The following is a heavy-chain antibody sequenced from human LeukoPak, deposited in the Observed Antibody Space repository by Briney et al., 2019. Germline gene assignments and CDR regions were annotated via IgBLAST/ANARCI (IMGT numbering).Heavy chain of an antibody. CDR3: AKDRSIGTYYTFDH. D-gene: IGHD1-26*01. V-gene: IGHV3-23*01. CDR1: GFTFSTYA. CDR2: ISASGVMT. J-gene: IGHJ4*02. Sequence: GGSLRLSCAASGFTFSTYAMTWVRQAPGKGLEWVSSISASGVMTYYADSVKGRFTVSRDNSKNSLYLQMSSLTAADTAVYYCAKDRSIGTYYTFDHWGQGTLVTVSS.